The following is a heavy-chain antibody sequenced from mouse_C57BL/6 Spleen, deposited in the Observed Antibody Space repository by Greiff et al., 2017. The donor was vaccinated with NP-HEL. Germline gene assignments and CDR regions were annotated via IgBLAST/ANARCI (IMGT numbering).Heavy chain of an antibody. CDR1: GYTFTSYW. Sequence: QVQLQQPGAELVKPGASVKLSCKASGYTFTSYWMQWVKQRPGQGLEWIGEIDPSDSYTNYNQKFKGKATLTVDTSSSTAYMQLSSLTSEDSAVYYCAVGDYAMDYWGQGTSVTVSS. CDR2: IDPSDSYT. CDR3: AVGDYAMDY. D-gene: IGHD3-3*01. V-gene: IGHV1-50*01. J-gene: IGHJ4*01.